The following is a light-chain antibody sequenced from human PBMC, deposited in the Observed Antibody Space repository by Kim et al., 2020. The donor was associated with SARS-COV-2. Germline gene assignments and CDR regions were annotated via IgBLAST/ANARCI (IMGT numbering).Light chain of an antibody. Sequence: LAPGERAPLSCRASQSVRNTYLAWYQQKPGQAPRLLIYGESSRAPGIPDRFSGSGSGTDFTLTISRLEPEDFAVYYCQQYGNSPTFGQGTKVDIK. J-gene: IGKJ1*01. CDR2: GES. CDR3: QQYGNSPT. V-gene: IGKV3-20*01. CDR1: QSVRNTY.